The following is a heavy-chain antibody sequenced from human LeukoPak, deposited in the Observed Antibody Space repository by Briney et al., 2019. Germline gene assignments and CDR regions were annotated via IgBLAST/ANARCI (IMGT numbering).Heavy chain of an antibody. CDR2: IYSGGST. J-gene: IGHJ4*02. Sequence: GGSLRLSCAASGFTVSSNYMSWVRQAPGKGLEWVSVIYSGGSTYYADSVKGRFTISRDNSKNTLYLQMNSLRAEDTAVYYCATSPASSCLDYWGQGTLVTVSS. CDR3: ATSPASSCLDY. CDR1: GFTVSSNY. D-gene: IGHD6-13*01. V-gene: IGHV3-53*01.